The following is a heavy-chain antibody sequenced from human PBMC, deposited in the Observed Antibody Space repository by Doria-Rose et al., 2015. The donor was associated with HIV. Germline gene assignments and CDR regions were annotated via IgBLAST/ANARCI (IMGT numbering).Heavy chain of an antibody. J-gene: IGHJ4*02. CDR2: IHHSGST. V-gene: IGHV4-38-2*02. CDR3: VRDAPRGVTEYEY. Sequence: VQLQESGPGLVKPSETLSLTCSVSGYSINSGHYWGWIRQTAGKGLEWIGSIHHSGSTSYNPSLKSRVPIPLATPKNQISLTRRSVTAADTAVYYCVRDAPRGVTEYEYWGQGTLVSVSS. CDR1: GYSINSGHY. D-gene: IGHD3-10*01.